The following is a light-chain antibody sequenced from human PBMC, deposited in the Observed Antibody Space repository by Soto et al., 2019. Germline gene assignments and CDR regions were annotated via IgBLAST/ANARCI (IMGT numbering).Light chain of an antibody. Sequence: AIQMTQSPSSLSASVGDTVTITCRASQGIRNDLAWYQQAPGKAPKLLIYAASSVESGVPSRFGGSGSDTDFILTISSLQPEDFATYYCLQDYDYPRTFGQGTKVET. CDR1: QGIRND. CDR3: LQDYDYPRT. V-gene: IGKV1-6*01. J-gene: IGKJ1*01. CDR2: AAS.